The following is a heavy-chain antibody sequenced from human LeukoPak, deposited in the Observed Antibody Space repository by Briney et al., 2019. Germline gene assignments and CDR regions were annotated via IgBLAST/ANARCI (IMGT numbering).Heavy chain of an antibody. V-gene: IGHV3-30*18. CDR1: GFTFSSYG. J-gene: IGHJ4*02. CDR3: AKDSLRYYYGSGSPPDY. Sequence: GGSLRLSCAASGFTFSSYGTHWVRQAPGKGLEWVAVISYDGSNKYYADSVKGRFTISRDNSKNTLYLQMNSLRAEDTAVYYCAKDSLRYYYGSGSPPDYWGQGTLVTVSS. D-gene: IGHD3-10*01. CDR2: ISYDGSNK.